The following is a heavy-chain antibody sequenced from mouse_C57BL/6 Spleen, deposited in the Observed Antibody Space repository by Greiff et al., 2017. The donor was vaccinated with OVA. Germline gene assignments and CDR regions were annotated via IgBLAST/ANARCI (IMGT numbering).Heavy chain of an antibody. CDR1: GYAFTNYL. CDR3: ARGGFDY. CDR2: INPGSGGT. V-gene: IGHV1-54*01. Sequence: QVQLQQSGAELVRPGTSVKVSCKASGYAFTNYLIEWVKRRPGQGLEWIGVINPGSGGTNYNEKFKGKATLTADKSSSTAYMQLSSLTSEDSAVYFCARGGFDYWGQGTTLTVSS. J-gene: IGHJ2*01.